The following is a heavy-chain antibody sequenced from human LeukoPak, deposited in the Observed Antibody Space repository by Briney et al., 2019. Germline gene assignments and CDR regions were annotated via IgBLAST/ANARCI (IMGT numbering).Heavy chain of an antibody. CDR1: GFTFSSYE. CDR3: ARDPYSSSWYPPYYFDY. CDR2: ISSSGSTI. Sequence: GGSLRLSCAASGFTFSSYEMNWVRQAPGKGLEWVSYISSSGSTIYYADSVKGRFTISRDNAKNSLYLQMNSLRAEDTAVYYCARDPYSSSWYPPYYFDYWGQGTLVTVSS. J-gene: IGHJ4*02. V-gene: IGHV3-48*03. D-gene: IGHD6-13*01.